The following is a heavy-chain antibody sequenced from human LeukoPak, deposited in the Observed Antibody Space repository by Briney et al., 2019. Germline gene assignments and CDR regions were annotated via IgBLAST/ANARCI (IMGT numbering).Heavy chain of an antibody. Sequence: GGSLRLSCAASGFTFSNYAMSWVRQAPGKGLEWVSTISGSGGSTYYADSVKGRFTISRDNSKNTLYLQMNSLRAEDTAVYYCAKDPSDAFDIWGQGTMVTVSS. V-gene: IGHV3-23*01. CDR2: ISGSGGST. CDR3: AKDPSDAFDI. J-gene: IGHJ3*02. CDR1: GFTFSNYA.